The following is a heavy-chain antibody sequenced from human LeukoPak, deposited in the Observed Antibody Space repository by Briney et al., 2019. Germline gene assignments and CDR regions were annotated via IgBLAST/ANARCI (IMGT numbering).Heavy chain of an antibody. CDR2: ISSSGSTI. J-gene: IGHJ1*01. Sequence: GGSLRLSCAASGFTFSDYYMSWIRQAPGKGLEWVSYISSSGSTIYYADSVKGRFTISRDNAKNSLYLQMNSLRAEDTAVYYCAKDRSSGWYRRRAEYFQHWGQGTLVTVSS. D-gene: IGHD6-19*01. CDR1: GFTFSDYY. V-gene: IGHV3-11*01. CDR3: AKDRSSGWYRRRAEYFQH.